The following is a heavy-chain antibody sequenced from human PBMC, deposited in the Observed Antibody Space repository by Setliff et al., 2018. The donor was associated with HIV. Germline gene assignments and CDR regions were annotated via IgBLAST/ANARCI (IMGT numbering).Heavy chain of an antibody. Sequence: SETLSLTCTVSGDSASNSRYYWAWIRQPPGKGLEYIGSIHYDEKTYYNPSLKSRVTISVDTSKNQFSLKLSSVTAADTAVYYCARHIIPYYYDSSGTYYFDYWGQGTLVTVSS. CDR2: IHYDEKT. V-gene: IGHV4-39*01. J-gene: IGHJ4*02. D-gene: IGHD3-22*01. CDR1: GDSASNSRYY. CDR3: ARHIIPYYYDSSGTYYFDY.